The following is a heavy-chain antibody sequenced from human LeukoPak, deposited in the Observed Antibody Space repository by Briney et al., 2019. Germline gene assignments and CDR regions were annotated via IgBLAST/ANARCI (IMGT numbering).Heavy chain of an antibody. V-gene: IGHV3-23*01. CDR2: ISGSGGST. J-gene: IGHJ4*02. D-gene: IGHD4-4*01. CDR3: AKDRKMATVRGYFDY. Sequence: GGSLRLSCAASGFTFSSYAMSWVRQAPGKGLEWVSAISGSGGSTYYADSVKGRFTISRDNSKNTLYLQMNSLRAEDTAVYYCAKDRKMATVRGYFDYWGQGTLVTVSS. CDR1: GFTFSSYA.